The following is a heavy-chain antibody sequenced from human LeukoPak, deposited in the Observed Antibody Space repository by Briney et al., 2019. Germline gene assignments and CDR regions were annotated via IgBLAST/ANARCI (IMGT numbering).Heavy chain of an antibody. J-gene: IGHJ4*02. CDR3: ARHGGWLAGARN. CDR2: IYYSGST. Sequence: PSETLSLTCTVSGGSISNYYWSWIRQSPGKGLEWIGYIYYSGSTNYNPSPKSRVTISVDTSKNQFSLKLTSVTAADTAVYYCARHGGWLAGARNWDQGTLVTVSS. V-gene: IGHV4-59*08. D-gene: IGHD6-19*01. CDR1: GGSISNYY.